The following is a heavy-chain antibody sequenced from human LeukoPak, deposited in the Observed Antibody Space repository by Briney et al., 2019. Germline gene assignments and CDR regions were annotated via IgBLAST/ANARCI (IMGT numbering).Heavy chain of an antibody. V-gene: IGHV4-59*08. CDR3: ARRVHYYDTSGYSYYFDY. J-gene: IGHJ4*02. CDR2: IYHSGST. Sequence: PSETLSLTCTVSGGSISSNYWSWIRQPPGKGLEWIGSIYHSGSTYYDQSLKSRVTISVDTSKIHFSLKLSSVTAADTAVYYCARRVHYYDTSGYSYYFDYWGQGTLVTVSS. D-gene: IGHD3-22*01. CDR1: GGSISSNY.